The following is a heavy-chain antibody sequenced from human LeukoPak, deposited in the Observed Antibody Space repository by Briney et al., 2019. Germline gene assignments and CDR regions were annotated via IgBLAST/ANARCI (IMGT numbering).Heavy chain of an antibody. CDR3: AKAHESGDYRSPNYYYYMDV. CDR1: GFTFSSYA. D-gene: IGHD4-17*01. Sequence: PGGSLRLSCAASGFTFSSYAMSWVRQAPGKGLEWVSAISGSGGSTYYADSVKGRFTISRDNSKNTLYVQMNSLRAEDTAVYYCAKAHESGDYRSPNYYYYMDVWGKGTTVTVSS. CDR2: ISGSGGST. J-gene: IGHJ6*03. V-gene: IGHV3-23*01.